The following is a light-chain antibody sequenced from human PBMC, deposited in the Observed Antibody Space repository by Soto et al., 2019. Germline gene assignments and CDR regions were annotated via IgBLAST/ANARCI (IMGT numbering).Light chain of an antibody. CDR1: SGDVGGYNF. Sequence: QSALTQLPSASGSPGQSVTISCTGTSGDVGGYNFVSWYQQHPGKAPKFMIYEVSKRPSGVPDRFSGSKSGNTASLTVSGLQAEDEADYYCSSYAGGIKWVFGGGTKLTVL. CDR3: SSYAGGIKWV. V-gene: IGLV2-8*01. CDR2: EVS. J-gene: IGLJ3*02.